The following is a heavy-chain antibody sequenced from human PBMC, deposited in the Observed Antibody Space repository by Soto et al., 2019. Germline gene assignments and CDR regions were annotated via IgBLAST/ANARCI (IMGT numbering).Heavy chain of an antibody. D-gene: IGHD2-2*01. CDR1: GFTFVDYA. V-gene: IGHV3-9*01. J-gene: IGHJ3*01. CDR3: TNDEGYFSSISCTDAFDY. Sequence: EVQLVESGGGLVQPGRSLRLSCAASGFTFVDYAMHWVRQAPGQGLEWVSGISWDGGYKGYADSVKGRFTISRDNAKKSLYLEMNSLRVEDTALYSCTNDEGYFSSISCTDAFDYWGQGTMVTVS. CDR2: ISWDGGYK.